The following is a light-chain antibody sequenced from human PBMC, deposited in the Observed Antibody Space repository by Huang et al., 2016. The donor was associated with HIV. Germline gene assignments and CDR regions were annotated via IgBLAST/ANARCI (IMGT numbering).Light chain of an antibody. J-gene: IGKJ4*01. V-gene: IGKV3-20*01. Sequence: EIVLTQSPGTLSLSPGERATLSCRASQSLSSTYLAWYQQKPGQAPRLLMYGASSRATGIPDRLSGSGSGTELTLTISRLEPEDFAVYYCQQYGSSPPLTFGGGTKVEIK. CDR2: GAS. CDR1: QSLSSTY. CDR3: QQYGSSPPLT.